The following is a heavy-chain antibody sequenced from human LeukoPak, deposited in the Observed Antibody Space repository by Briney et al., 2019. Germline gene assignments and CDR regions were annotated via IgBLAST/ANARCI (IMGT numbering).Heavy chain of an antibody. Sequence: PSETLSLTSAVSGASIISYYWSWIRQPPGKGLEWIGYISYSGSPNYNPSLKSRVTISADTSKNQFSLNLSSVTAADTAVYYCARVGHIVAAGTYDWWGQGTLVTVSS. D-gene: IGHD6-13*01. J-gene: IGHJ4*02. CDR2: ISYSGSP. V-gene: IGHV4-59*08. CDR3: ARVGHIVAAGTYDW. CDR1: GASIISYY.